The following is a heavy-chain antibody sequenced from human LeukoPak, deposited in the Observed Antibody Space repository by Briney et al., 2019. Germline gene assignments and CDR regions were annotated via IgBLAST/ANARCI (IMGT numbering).Heavy chain of an antibody. Sequence: GGSLRLSCAASGFTFSDYYMSWIRQAPGKGLEWVSSISSSSSYIYYVDSVKGRFTISRDNAKKSLYLQMNSLRAEDTALYYCARDGGTVLTQGYYYYMDVWGKGTTVTVSS. J-gene: IGHJ6*03. CDR1: GFTFSDYY. CDR3: ARDGGTVLTQGYYYYMDV. CDR2: ISSSSSYI. V-gene: IGHV3-11*06. D-gene: IGHD4-23*01.